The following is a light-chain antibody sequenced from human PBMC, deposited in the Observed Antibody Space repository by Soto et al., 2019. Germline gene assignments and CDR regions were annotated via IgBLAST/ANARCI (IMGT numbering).Light chain of an antibody. CDR1: QNINNW. Sequence: DIQMTQSPSTLSASVGDRVTITCRASQNINNWLAWYQQKPGKAPKLLIYAASSLESGVPSRFSGSRSGTEFTLTICSLQPDDCATYYCQHYESNPWTFGQGTKVELK. CDR2: AAS. CDR3: QHYESNPWT. J-gene: IGKJ1*01. V-gene: IGKV1-5*01.